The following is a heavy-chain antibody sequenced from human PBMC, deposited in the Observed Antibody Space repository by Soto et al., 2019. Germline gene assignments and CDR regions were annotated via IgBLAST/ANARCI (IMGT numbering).Heavy chain of an antibody. CDR1: GGSISSYY. CDR3: ARLLEYCSSTSCYDWFDP. Sequence: SETLSLTCTVSGGSISSYYWSWIRQPPGKGLEWIGYIYYSGSTNYNPSLKSRVTISVDTSKNQFSLKLSSVTAADTAAYYCARLLEYCSSTSCYDWFDPWGQGTLVTVSS. J-gene: IGHJ5*02. V-gene: IGHV4-59*01. CDR2: IYYSGST. D-gene: IGHD2-2*01.